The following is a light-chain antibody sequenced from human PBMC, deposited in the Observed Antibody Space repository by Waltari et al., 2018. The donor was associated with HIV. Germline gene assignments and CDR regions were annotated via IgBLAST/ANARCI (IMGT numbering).Light chain of an antibody. J-gene: IGLJ3*02. CDR3: QTWATGIQV. CDR1: SGHSSYA. Sequence: QLVLTQSPSASASLGASVKLTCTLSSGHSSYAIAWHQQQPEKGPRYLMKVDSDGSHSKGDRIPDRFSGSYSGAERYLTISSLQSEDEADYYCQTWATGIQVFGGGTKLTVL. CDR2: VDSDGSH. V-gene: IGLV4-69*02.